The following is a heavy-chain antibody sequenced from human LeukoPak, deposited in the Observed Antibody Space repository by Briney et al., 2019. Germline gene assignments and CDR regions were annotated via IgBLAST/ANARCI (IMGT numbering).Heavy chain of an antibody. Sequence: SVKVSCKASGNSGDTFNTHGVSWVRQAPGQGLEWMGGIIPMFPTAQYSQKFQGRITISADKSTTTAYMELSSLRSEDMAVYYCARGRGAPTNRDFYFYYYMDVWGKGTRVTVSS. V-gene: IGHV1-69*06. CDR2: IIPMFPTA. CDR3: ARGRGAPTNRDFYFYYYMDV. CDR1: GNSGDTFNTHG. D-gene: IGHD7-27*01. J-gene: IGHJ6*03.